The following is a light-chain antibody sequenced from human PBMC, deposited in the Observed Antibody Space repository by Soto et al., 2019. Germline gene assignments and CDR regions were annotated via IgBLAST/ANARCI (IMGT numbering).Light chain of an antibody. Sequence: QSVLTQPASVSGSPGQSITISCTGTSSDVGGYNYVSWYQQHPGKAPKLMIYDVSNRPSGVSNRFSGSKSGNTASLTISGLQAEDEADYYCNSYTSSSKLYVFGTRTKVTVL. CDR1: SSDVGGYNY. V-gene: IGLV2-14*03. CDR3: NSYTSSSKLYV. J-gene: IGLJ1*01. CDR2: DVS.